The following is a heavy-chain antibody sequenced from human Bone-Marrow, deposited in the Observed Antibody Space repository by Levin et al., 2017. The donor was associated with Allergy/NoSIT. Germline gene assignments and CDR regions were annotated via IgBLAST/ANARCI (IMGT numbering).Heavy chain of an antibody. CDR1: GGSISSSSYY. J-gene: IGHJ5*02. D-gene: IGHD2-2*01. CDR3: ARQGSSTRSGNWFDP. Sequence: SQTLSLTCTVSGGSISSSSYYWGWIRQPPGKGLEWIGSIYYSGSTYYNPSLKSRVTISVDTSKNQFSLKLSSVTAADTAVYYCARQGSSTRSGNWFDPWGQGTLVTVSS. CDR2: IYYSGST. V-gene: IGHV4-39*01.